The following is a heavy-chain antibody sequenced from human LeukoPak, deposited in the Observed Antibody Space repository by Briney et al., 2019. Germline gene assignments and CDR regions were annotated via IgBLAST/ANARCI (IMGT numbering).Heavy chain of an antibody. CDR2: ISGDGDNT. CDR3: AKGVRSGTYYNCFDP. D-gene: IGHD1-26*01. CDR1: GFTVDDYA. V-gene: IGHV3-43*02. J-gene: IGHJ5*02. Sequence: GGSLRLSCVASGFTVDDYALHWVRQAPGKGLEWISVISGDGDNTHYADSVKGRFTISRDNSKNSLYLQMSSLRADDTALYYCAKGVRSGTYYNCFDPWGQRTLVSVSS.